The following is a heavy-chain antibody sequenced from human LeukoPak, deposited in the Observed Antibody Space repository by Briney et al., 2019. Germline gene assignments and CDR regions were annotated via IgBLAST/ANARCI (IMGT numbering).Heavy chain of an antibody. Sequence: PGGSLRLSCAASGFTFSDYYMSWIRQAPGKGLEWVSYISSSSSYTNYADSVKGRFTISRDNAKNTLYLQMNSLRAEDTAVYYCARGTSVVGWLDPWGQGTLVTVSS. D-gene: IGHD5/OR15-5a*01. CDR3: ARGTSVVGWLDP. CDR1: GFTFSDYY. CDR2: ISSSSSYT. V-gene: IGHV3-11*06. J-gene: IGHJ5*02.